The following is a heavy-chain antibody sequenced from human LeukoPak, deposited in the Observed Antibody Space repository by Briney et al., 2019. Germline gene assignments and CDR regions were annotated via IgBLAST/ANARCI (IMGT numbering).Heavy chain of an antibody. Sequence: SETLSLTCTVSGGSISSGSYYWSWIRQPAGKGLEWIGRIYTSGSTNYNPSLKSRVTMPVDTSKNQFSLKLSSVTAADTAVYYCARDSGYSRSLDYWGQGTLVTVSS. CDR1: GGSISSGSYY. CDR2: IYTSGST. D-gene: IGHD6-13*01. CDR3: ARDSGYSRSLDY. J-gene: IGHJ4*02. V-gene: IGHV4-61*02.